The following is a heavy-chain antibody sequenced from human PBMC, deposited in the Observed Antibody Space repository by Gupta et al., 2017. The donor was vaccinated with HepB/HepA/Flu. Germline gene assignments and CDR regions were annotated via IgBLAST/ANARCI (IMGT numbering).Heavy chain of an antibody. CDR3: GRDAYNNPRGRTF. V-gene: IGHV4-59*01. Sequence: QLQLQESRPALAKPSETPSLTCAVPAGSISSYHRSWFRQPPGKGLELIESIYYSENTTYSHSCETRAVISSDKSKTQFLLTLTSATAADAAGEDGGRDAYNNPRGRTFWGQGIPVTVSS. CDR1: AGSISSYH. D-gene: IGHD1-1*01. CDR2: IYYSENT. J-gene: IGHJ4*02.